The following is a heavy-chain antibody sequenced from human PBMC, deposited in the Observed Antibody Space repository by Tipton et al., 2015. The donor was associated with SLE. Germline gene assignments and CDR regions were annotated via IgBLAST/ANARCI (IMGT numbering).Heavy chain of an antibody. CDR3: ARDLAARGGHYFDY. Sequence: TLSLTCTVSGGSISSYYWSWIRQPPGKGLEWIGYIYYSGSTNYNPSLKSRVTISVDTSKNQFSLKLSSVTAADTAVYYCARDLAARGGHYFDYWGQGTLVTVPS. CDR2: IYYSGST. CDR1: GGSISSYY. J-gene: IGHJ4*02. V-gene: IGHV4-59*01. D-gene: IGHD6-6*01.